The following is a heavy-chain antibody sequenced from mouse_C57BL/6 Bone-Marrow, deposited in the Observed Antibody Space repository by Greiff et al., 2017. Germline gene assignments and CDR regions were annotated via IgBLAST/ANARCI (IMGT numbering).Heavy chain of an antibody. CDR2: ISNGGSYT. CDR3: VRDRRLRFAY. V-gene: IGHV5-4*01. D-gene: IGHD2-2*01. CDR1: GFTFSSYA. Sequence: VQLKESGGGLVKPGGSLKLSCAASGFTFSSYAMSWVRQTPEKRLEWIATISNGGSYTYYPENVKGRFTIARDNAKNNRYLQMSHLKSEDTAMYYCVRDRRLRFAYWGKGTLVTVSA. J-gene: IGHJ3*01.